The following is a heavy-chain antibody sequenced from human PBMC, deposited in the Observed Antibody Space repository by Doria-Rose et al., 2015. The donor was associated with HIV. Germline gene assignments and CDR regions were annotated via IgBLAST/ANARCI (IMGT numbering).Heavy chain of an antibody. CDR3: AREGWASDKGVWFDP. CDR1: Y. D-gene: IGHD3-10*01. CDR2: IYYSGST. J-gene: IGHJ5*02. Sequence: YWSWIRQHPGKGLEWIGYIYYSGSTYYNPSLKSRVTISVDTSKNRFSLKLSSVTAADTAVYYCAREGWASDKGVWFDPWGQGTLVTVSS. V-gene: IGHV4-31*02.